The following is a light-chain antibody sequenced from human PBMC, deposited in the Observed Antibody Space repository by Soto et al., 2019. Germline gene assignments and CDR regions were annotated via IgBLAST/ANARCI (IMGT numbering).Light chain of an antibody. CDR2: GAS. V-gene: IGKV1-12*01. J-gene: IGKJ3*01. CDR3: QQTTAFPRT. Sequence: DIQMTQSPSSVSASVGDRVKVTFRASQHIGNFLAWYQQTPGKAPKLLIHGASSLYRGVPSRFSGGGTGTDFTVTISSLQPEDFATYFCQQTTAFPRTFGPGTKVDMK. CDR1: QHIGNF.